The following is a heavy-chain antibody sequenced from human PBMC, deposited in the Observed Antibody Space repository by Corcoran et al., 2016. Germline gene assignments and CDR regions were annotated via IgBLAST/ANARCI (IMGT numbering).Heavy chain of an antibody. Sequence: EVQLVESGGGLVKPGGSLRLSCAASGFTFSSYSMNWVRQAPGQGLGWVSSISSSSSYIYYADSVKGRFTISRDNAKNSLYLQMNSLRAEDTAVYYCASCSSSWTWGQGTLVTVSS. D-gene: IGHD6-13*01. CDR1: GFTFSSYS. V-gene: IGHV3-21*01. J-gene: IGHJ5*02. CDR2: ISSSSSYI. CDR3: ASCSSSWT.